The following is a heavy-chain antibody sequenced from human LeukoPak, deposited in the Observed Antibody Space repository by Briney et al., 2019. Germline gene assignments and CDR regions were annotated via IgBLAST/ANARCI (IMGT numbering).Heavy chain of an antibody. Sequence: SETLSLTCAVYGGSFNGYYWSWIRQPPGKGLEWIGKINHSGSTNYSPSLKSRVTLSVDTSKNQSSLKLSSVTAADTAVYYCASGLAVAGYDYWGQGTLVTVSS. V-gene: IGHV4-34*01. CDR3: ASGLAVAGYDY. D-gene: IGHD6-19*01. CDR2: INHSGST. J-gene: IGHJ4*02. CDR1: GGSFNGYY.